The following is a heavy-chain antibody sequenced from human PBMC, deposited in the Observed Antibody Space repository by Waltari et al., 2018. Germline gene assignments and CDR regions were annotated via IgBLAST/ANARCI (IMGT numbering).Heavy chain of an antibody. V-gene: IGHV1-58*01. CDR3: ARSEWELQGGLDY. Sequence: QMQLVQSGPEVKKPGTSVKVSCKASGFTFTSSAVQWVRQARGQRLEWIGWIVVGSGNTNYAQKFQERVTITRDMSTSTAYMELNSLRAEDTAVYYCARSEWELQGGLDYWGQGTLVTVSS. D-gene: IGHD1-26*01. J-gene: IGHJ4*02. CDR2: IVVGSGNT. CDR1: GFTFTSSA.